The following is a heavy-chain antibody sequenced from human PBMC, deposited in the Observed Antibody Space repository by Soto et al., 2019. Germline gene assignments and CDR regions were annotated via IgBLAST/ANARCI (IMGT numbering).Heavy chain of an antibody. CDR3: AKVGPSYYYGMDV. D-gene: IGHD1-26*01. V-gene: IGHV3-23*01. Sequence: GSLRLSCAASGPDFSSEVMCWVRQAPGKGLEWVSSISGSGRTIYHADSMRGRFAISRDNSKNSLYLQLNNLRVDDTAVYYCAKVGPSYYYGMDVWGQGTTVTVSS. CDR1: GPDFSSEV. CDR2: ISGSGRTI. J-gene: IGHJ6*02.